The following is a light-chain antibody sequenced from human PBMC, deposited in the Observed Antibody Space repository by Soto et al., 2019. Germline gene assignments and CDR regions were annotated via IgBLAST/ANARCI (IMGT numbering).Light chain of an antibody. CDR2: GAS. J-gene: IGKJ1*01. CDR1: QSIASNY. CDR3: QQHDTSLTWT. Sequence: EIVLTQSPVTLSVSPGESATLSCRASQSIASNYLAWYQKKPGQPPRLLIYGASKRATGIPDRFSGSGSGADFTLTISRLEPEDFGIYYCQQHDTSLTWTFGQGTKVDIK. V-gene: IGKV3-20*01.